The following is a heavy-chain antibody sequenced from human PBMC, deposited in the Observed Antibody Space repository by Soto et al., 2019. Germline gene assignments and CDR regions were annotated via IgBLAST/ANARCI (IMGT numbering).Heavy chain of an antibody. CDR2: IIPIFGTA. D-gene: IGHD3-22*01. CDR3: ARDEGHYDSSGYYYSPFDP. Sequence: VASVKVSCKASGGTFSSYAISWVRQAPGQGLEWMGGIIPIFGTANYAQKFQGRVTITADESTSTAYMELSSLRSEDTAVYYCARDEGHYDSSGYYYSPFDPWGQGTLVTVSS. J-gene: IGHJ5*02. V-gene: IGHV1-69*13. CDR1: GGTFSSYA.